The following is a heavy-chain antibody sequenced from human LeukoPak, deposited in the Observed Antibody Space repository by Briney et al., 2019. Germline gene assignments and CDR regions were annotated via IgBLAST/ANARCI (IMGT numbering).Heavy chain of an antibody. CDR1: GFTLSSYT. V-gene: IGHV3-30*04. D-gene: IGHD3-10*01. CDR2: ISSDESSK. CDR3: ARDEFYSGSGSYGPLDN. J-gene: IGHJ4*02. Sequence: QSGGSLRLSCAASGFTLSSYTMHWVRQAPGKGLEWVAVISSDESSKYYADPVKGRFTISRDNSKNTLYLQLNSLRAEDTAVYYCARDEFYSGSGSYGPLDNWGQGTLVTVSS.